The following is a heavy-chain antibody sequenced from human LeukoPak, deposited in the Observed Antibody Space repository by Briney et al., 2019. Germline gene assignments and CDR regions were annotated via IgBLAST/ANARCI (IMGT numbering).Heavy chain of an antibody. V-gene: IGHV1-2*06. J-gene: IGHJ4*02. CDR3: ATRLAVADFDY. D-gene: IGHD6-19*01. Sequence: ASVKVSCKASGYTFTGYYMHWVRQAPGQGLEWMGRINPNSGGTNYAQKFQGRVTMTRDTSISTAYMELSSLRSEDTAVYYCATRLAVADFDYWGQGTLVTVSS. CDR2: INPNSGGT. CDR1: GYTFTGYY.